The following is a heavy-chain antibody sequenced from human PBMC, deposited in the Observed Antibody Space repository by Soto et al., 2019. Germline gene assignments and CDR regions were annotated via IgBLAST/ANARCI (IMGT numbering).Heavy chain of an antibody. V-gene: IGHV3-30*18. CDR2: ISCDESDK. CDR3: VKDRVPGAYGNYYGMDV. D-gene: IGHD5-12*01. CDR1: GFTFNNSG. Sequence: WGSLRLSCRVSGFTFNNSGMHWVRQAPGKGLEWMAVISCDESDKYYADSVKGRVIISRDNSKNTLNLEMDSLRAEDTAIYYCVKDRVPGAYGNYYGMDVWGQGTTVTVSS. J-gene: IGHJ6*02.